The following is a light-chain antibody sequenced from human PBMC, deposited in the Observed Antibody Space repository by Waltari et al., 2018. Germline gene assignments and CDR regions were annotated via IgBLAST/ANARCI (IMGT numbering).Light chain of an antibody. CDR3: QQHGTLPAT. CDR1: QSVGSSS. Sequence: EIVMTPSPGTVSLSAGERVPLHCKASQSVGSSSLAWYQQKPGQAPRLVIYRASRRATGIPDRFSGSGSGTDFSLTISSLETEDFAVYYCQQHGTLPATFGQGTKVEIK. J-gene: IGKJ1*01. CDR2: RAS. V-gene: IGKV3-20*01.